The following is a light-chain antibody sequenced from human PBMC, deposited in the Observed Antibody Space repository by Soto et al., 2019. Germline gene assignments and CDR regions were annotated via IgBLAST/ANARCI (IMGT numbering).Light chain of an antibody. CDR3: QSYDSSLSAPV. CDR2: NNN. Sequence: QSVLTQPPSVSGAPGQRVTISCTGSSSNIGAGYDVHWYQQLPETAPKLLISNNNNRPSGVPDRFSGSKSGTSASLAITGVQAVDEADYYCQSYDSSLSAPVFGGGTQLTVL. CDR1: SSNIGAGYD. J-gene: IGLJ2*01. V-gene: IGLV1-40*01.